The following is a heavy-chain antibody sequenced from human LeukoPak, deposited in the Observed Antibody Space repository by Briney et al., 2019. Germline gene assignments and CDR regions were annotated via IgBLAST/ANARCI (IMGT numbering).Heavy chain of an antibody. J-gene: IGHJ5*02. D-gene: IGHD3-10*01. CDR1: GYTFTSYG. CDR2: ISAYNGNT. Sequence: GASVKVSCKASGYTFTSYGISWVRQAPGQGLEWMGWISAYNGNTNYAQKRQGRVTMTTDTSTSTAYMELRSLRSDDTAVYYCARDPVWRRYYYGSGRGWFDPWGQGTLVTVSS. CDR3: ARDPVWRRYYYGSGRGWFDP. V-gene: IGHV1-18*01.